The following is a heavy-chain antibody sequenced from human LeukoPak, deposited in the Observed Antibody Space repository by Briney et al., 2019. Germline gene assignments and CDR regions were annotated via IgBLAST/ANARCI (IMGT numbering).Heavy chain of an antibody. V-gene: IGHV4-39*07. CDR3: ARAYSDAYPTVWFGDSYDAFDI. CDR2: IYYSGST. Sequence: SETLSLTCTVSGGSISSSSYYWGWIRQPPGKGLEWIGSIYYSGSTYYNPSLKSRVTISVDTSKNQFSLKLSSVTAADTAVYYCARAYSDAYPTVWFGDSYDAFDIWGQGTMVTVSS. J-gene: IGHJ3*02. CDR1: GGSISSSSYY. D-gene: IGHD3-10*01.